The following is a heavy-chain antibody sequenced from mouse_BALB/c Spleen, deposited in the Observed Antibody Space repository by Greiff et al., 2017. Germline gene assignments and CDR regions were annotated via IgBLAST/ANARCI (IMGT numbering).Heavy chain of an antibody. CDR3: ARSPHYYGSSSSFDY. V-gene: IGHV5-17*02. CDR1: GFTFSSFG. D-gene: IGHD1-1*01. J-gene: IGHJ2*01. Sequence: EVQGVESGGGLVQPGGSRKLSCAASGFTFSSFGMHWVRQAPEKGLEWVAYISSGSSTIYYADTVKGRFTISRDNPKNTLFLQMTSLRSEDTAMYYCARSPHYYGSSSSFDYWGQGTTLTVSS. CDR2: ISSGSSTI.